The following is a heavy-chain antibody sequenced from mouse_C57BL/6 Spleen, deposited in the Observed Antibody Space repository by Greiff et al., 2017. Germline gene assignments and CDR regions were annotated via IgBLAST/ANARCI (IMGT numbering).Heavy chain of an antibody. V-gene: IGHV1-59*01. J-gene: IGHJ2*01. Sequence: QVQLQQPGAELVRPGPSVKLSCKASGYTFTSYWMHWVKQRPGQGLEWIGVIDPSDSYTNYNQKFKGKATLTVDTSSSTAYMQLSSLTSEDSAVYYCARNPSNYDFDYWGQGTTLTVSS. CDR3: ARNPSNYDFDY. D-gene: IGHD2-5*01. CDR1: GYTFTSYW. CDR2: IDPSDSYT.